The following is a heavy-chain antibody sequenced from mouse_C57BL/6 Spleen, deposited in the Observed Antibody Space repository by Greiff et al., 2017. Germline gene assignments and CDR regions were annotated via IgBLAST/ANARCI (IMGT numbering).Heavy chain of an antibody. D-gene: IGHD4-1*01. Sequence: EVKLVESGGGLVKPGGSLKLSCAASGFTFSDYGMHWVRQAPEKGLEWVAYISSGSSTIYYADTVKGRYTICRDNAKNTLFLQMTSLRSEDTAMYYCAELGQDYWGQGTTLTVAS. J-gene: IGHJ2*01. CDR3: AELGQDY. V-gene: IGHV5-17*01. CDR2: ISSGSSTI. CDR1: GFTFSDYG.